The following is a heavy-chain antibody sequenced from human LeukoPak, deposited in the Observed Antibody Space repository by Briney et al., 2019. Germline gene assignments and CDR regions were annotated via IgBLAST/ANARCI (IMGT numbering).Heavy chain of an antibody. Sequence: GGSLRLSCAASGFNFVDYSMNWVRQAPGNGLEWISYIGISSGNTKYADSVKGRFTISRDKARNSLYLQMNSLRVEDTAMSYCASDHRYAFDNWGHGTLVTVSS. CDR1: GFNFVDYS. CDR3: ASDHRYAFDN. D-gene: IGHD5-12*01. CDR2: IGISSGNT. V-gene: IGHV3-48*01. J-gene: IGHJ4*01.